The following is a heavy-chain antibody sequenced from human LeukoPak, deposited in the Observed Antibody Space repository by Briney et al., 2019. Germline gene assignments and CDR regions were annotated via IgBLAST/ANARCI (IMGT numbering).Heavy chain of an antibody. J-gene: IGHJ1*01. Sequence: PSETLSLTCTVSGGSISSSSYYWGWIRQPPGKGLEWIGSIYYSGSTYYNPSLKSRVTISVDTSKNQFSLKLSSVTAADTAVYYCARPDQWLPQEAEYFQHWGQGTPVTVSS. V-gene: IGHV4-39*01. CDR3: ARPDQWLPQEAEYFQH. CDR2: IYYSGST. D-gene: IGHD6-19*01. CDR1: GGSISSSSYY.